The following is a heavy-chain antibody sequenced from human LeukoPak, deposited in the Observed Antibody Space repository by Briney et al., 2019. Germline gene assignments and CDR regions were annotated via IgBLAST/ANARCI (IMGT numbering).Heavy chain of an antibody. V-gene: IGHV3-21*01. J-gene: IGHJ4*02. CDR1: GFTFSNYA. CDR2: ISSSSSYI. CDR3: ARGPPIDY. Sequence: PGGSLRLSCAASGFTFSNYAMSWVRQAPGKGLEWVSSISSSSSYIYYADSVKGRFTISRDNAKNSLYLQMNSLRAEDTAVYYCARGPPIDYWGQGTLVTVSS.